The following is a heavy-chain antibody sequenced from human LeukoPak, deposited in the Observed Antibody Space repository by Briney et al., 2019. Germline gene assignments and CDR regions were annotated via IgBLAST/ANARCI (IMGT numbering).Heavy chain of an antibody. CDR1: GYTVSSNY. D-gene: IGHD2-2*01. J-gene: IGHJ3*02. CDR2: IYSGGST. Sequence: GGSLRLSCAASGYTVSSNYMSWVRQAPGKGLEWVSVIYSGGSTYYADSVKGRFTISRDNSKNTLYLQMNSLRAEDTAVYYCARDTNLRGAFDIWGQGTMVTVSS. CDR3: ARDTNLRGAFDI. V-gene: IGHV3-53*01.